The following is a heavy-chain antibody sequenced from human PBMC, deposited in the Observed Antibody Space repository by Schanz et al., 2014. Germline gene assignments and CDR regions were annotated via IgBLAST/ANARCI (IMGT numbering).Heavy chain of an antibody. CDR3: ASERGYSYGYGAFDI. J-gene: IGHJ3*02. V-gene: IGHV3-30*02. CDR2: IRYDGSSK. CDR1: GFIFRTYG. D-gene: IGHD5-18*01. Sequence: QVHLVESGGGVVQPGGSLRLSCAASGFIFRTYGMHWVRQAPGKGLEWVAFIRYDGSSKYYADSVRGRFTTSRDNSKNTMYLQMNSLRADDTALYYCASERGYSYGYGAFDIWGQGTMVTVSS.